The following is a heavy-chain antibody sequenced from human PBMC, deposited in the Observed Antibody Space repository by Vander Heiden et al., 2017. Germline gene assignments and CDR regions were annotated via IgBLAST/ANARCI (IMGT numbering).Heavy chain of an antibody. J-gene: IGHJ4*02. Sequence: QLQLQESGPGLVKPSETLSLTCTVSGGSISSSSYYWGWIRQPPGKGLEWIGSIYYSGSTDDNPSLKSRVTISVDTSKNQFSLKMRSVTAADTAVYDGARRRSGWMDYWGQGTMVTVSS. CDR1: GGSISSSSYY. CDR2: IYYSGST. CDR3: ARRRSGWMDY. V-gene: IGHV4-39*01. D-gene: IGHD6-19*01.